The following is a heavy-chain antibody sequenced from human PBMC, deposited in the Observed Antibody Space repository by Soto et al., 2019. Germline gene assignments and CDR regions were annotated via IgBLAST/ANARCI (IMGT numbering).Heavy chain of an antibody. CDR1: GHTFTSYG. V-gene: IGHV1-18*01. D-gene: IGHD5-18*01. CDR3: ARSSGYSYGFDY. Sequence: ASVKVSCKASGHTFTSYGISWVRQAPGQGLEWMGWVSPYNGNTNYAHRLQGRVTMTTDTSTDTAYMELRSLRSDDTAVYYCARSSGYSYGFDYWGQGTLVTVSS. CDR2: VSPYNGNT. J-gene: IGHJ4*02.